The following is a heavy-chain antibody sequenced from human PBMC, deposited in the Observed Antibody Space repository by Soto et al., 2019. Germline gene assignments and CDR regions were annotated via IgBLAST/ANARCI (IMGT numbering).Heavy chain of an antibody. V-gene: IGHV3-9*01. CDR1: GFTFDDYA. J-gene: IGHJ4*02. CDR2: ISWNSGSI. CDR3: AKAGDSSGYLLTHFDY. D-gene: IGHD3-22*01. Sequence: EVQLVESGGGLVQPGRSLRLSCAASGFTFDDYAMHWVRQAPGKGLEWVSGISWNSGSIGYADSVKGRFTISRDNAKNSLYLQMNSLRAEDTALYYCAKAGDSSGYLLTHFDYWGQGTLVTVSS.